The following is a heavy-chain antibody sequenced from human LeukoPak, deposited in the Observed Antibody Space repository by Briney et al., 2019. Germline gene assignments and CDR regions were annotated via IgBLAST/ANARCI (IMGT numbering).Heavy chain of an antibody. V-gene: IGHV1-46*01. Sequence: GASVKVSCKASGYTFTSYYMHWVRQAPGQGLEWMGIINPSGGSTSYAQKFQGRVTMTRDTSTSTVYMELSSLRAEDTAVYYCAKDTRRTMYYYDSSGYLGDYWGQGTLVTVSS. CDR2: INPSGGST. D-gene: IGHD3-22*01. CDR3: AKDTRRTMYYYDSSGYLGDY. J-gene: IGHJ4*02. CDR1: GYTFTSYY.